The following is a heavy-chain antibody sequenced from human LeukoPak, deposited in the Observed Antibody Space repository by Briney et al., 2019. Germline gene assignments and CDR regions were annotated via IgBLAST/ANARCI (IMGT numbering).Heavy chain of an antibody. CDR1: GYTFTSYG. Sequence: ASVKVSCKASGYTFTSYGISWVRQAPGQGLEWMGWISAYNDNTNYAQKLQGRVTMTTDTSTSTAYMELRSLRSDDTAVYYCARDQYSGYDSSFDYWGQGTLVTVSS. D-gene: IGHD5-12*01. J-gene: IGHJ4*02. V-gene: IGHV1-18*01. CDR2: ISAYNDNT. CDR3: ARDQYSGYDSSFDY.